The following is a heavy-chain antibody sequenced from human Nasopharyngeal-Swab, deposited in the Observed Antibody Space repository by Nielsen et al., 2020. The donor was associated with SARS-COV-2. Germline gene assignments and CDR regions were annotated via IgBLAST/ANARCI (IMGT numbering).Heavy chain of an antibody. D-gene: IGHD3-22*01. CDR2: IKQDGSEK. CDR1: GFTFSSYW. CDR3: ARDMYYYDSSGYYLSYYYGIDV. Sequence: GESLKISCAASGFTFSSYWMSWVRQAPGKGLEWVANIKQDGSEKYYVDSVKGRFTISRDNAKNSLYLQMNSLRAEDTAVYYCARDMYYYDSSGYYLSYYYGIDVWGQGTTVTVSS. J-gene: IGHJ6*02. V-gene: IGHV3-7*01.